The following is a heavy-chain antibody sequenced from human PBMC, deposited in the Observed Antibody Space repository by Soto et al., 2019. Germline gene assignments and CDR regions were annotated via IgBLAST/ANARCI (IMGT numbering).Heavy chain of an antibody. CDR1: GFTFTSSA. V-gene: IGHV1-58*01. CDR3: AADRGSMVRGTFY. D-gene: IGHD3-10*01. CDR2: IVVGSGNT. J-gene: IGHJ4*02. Sequence: SVKVSCKASGFTFTSSAVQWVRQARGQRLEWIGWIVVGSGNTNYAQKFQERVTITRDMSTSTAYMELSGLRSEDTAVYYCAADRGSMVRGTFYWGQGTLVTVSS.